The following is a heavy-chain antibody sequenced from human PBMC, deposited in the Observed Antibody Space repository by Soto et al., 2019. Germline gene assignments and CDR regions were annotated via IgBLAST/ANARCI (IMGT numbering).Heavy chain of an antibody. CDR3: ARDMKQWLGFDP. CDR2: IYYSGST. Sequence: SETLSLTCTVSGGSISSYYWSWIRQPPGKGLEWIGYIYYSGSTNYNPSLKSRVTISVDTSKNQFSLKLSSVTAADTAVYYCARDMKQWLGFDPWGQGTLVTVSS. V-gene: IGHV4-59*01. D-gene: IGHD6-19*01. J-gene: IGHJ5*02. CDR1: GGSISSYY.